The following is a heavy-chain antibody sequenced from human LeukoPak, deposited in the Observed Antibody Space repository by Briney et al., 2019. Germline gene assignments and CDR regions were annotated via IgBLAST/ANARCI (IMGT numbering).Heavy chain of an antibody. V-gene: IGHV3-23*01. J-gene: IGHJ4*02. CDR2: ISGSGGST. Sequence: GGSLRLSCAASGFTFSCYAMSWVRQAPGKGLEWVSAISGSGGSTYYADSVKGRFTISRDNSKNTLYLQMNSLRAEDTAVYYCAKECCSSTSCSGPLDYWGQGTLVTVSS. CDR1: GFTFSCYA. CDR3: AKECCSSTSCSGPLDY. D-gene: IGHD2-2*01.